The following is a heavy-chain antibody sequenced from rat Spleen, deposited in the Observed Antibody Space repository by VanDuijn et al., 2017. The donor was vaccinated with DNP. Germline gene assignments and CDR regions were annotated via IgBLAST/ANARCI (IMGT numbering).Heavy chain of an antibody. CDR1: GSSITSNY. CDR2: ISYSGRT. CDR3: ARWTRYFDY. D-gene: IGHD1-7*01. J-gene: IGHJ2*01. Sequence: EVQLQESGSGLVKPSQSLSLTCSVTGSSITSNYWGWIRKFPGNKMEYIGHISYSGRTNYNPSLKSRISITRDTSKNHFFLHLNSVTTEDTATYYCARWTRYFDYWGQGVMVTVSS. V-gene: IGHV3-1*01.